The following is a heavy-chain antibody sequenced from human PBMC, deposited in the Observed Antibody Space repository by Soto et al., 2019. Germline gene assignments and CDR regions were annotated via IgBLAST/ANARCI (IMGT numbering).Heavy chain of an antibody. J-gene: IGHJ4*02. CDR1: GFTFSSYA. V-gene: IGHV3-23*01. CDR3: AKVGDRELDPSAYPN. CDR2: ISGSGGST. D-gene: IGHD1-26*01. Sequence: EVQLLESGGGLVQPGGSLRLSCAASGFTFSSYAMSWVRQAPGKGLEWVSAISGSGGSTYYADSVKGRFTISRDNSKNTLYRQMNSRIAEDTAVYYCAKVGDRELDPSAYPNWGQGTRVTVSS.